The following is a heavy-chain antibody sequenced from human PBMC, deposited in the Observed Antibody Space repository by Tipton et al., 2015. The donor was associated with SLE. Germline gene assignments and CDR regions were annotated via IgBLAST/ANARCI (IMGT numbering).Heavy chain of an antibody. CDR2: INHSGST. CDR1: GGSFSGYY. Sequence: TLSLTCAVYGGSFSGYYWTWIRQPPGKGLEWIGEINHSGSTNYNPSLKSRVTISVDTSKNQFSLKLSSVTAADTAVYYCARGSWYDPWGQGTLVTVSS. CDR3: ARGSWYDP. J-gene: IGHJ5*02. V-gene: IGHV4-34*01.